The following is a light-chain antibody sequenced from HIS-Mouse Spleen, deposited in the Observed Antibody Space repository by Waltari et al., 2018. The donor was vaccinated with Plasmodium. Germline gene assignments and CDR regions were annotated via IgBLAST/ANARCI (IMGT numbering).Light chain of an antibody. Sequence: SYELTHPPSVSVSPGQTARIPCSGDAFPKKYAYWSQQKSGQAPVLVIYEDSKRPSGIPERFSGSSSGTMATLTISGAQVEDEADYYCYSTDSSGNHRVFGGGTKLTVL. CDR1: AFPKKY. J-gene: IGLJ3*02. V-gene: IGLV3-10*01. CDR2: EDS. CDR3: YSTDSSGNHRV.